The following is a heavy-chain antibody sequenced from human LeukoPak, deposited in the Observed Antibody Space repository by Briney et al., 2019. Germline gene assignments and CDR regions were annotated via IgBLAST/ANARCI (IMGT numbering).Heavy chain of an antibody. D-gene: IGHD3-9*01. CDR1: GFTFSSYA. CDR2: ISGSGGSA. V-gene: IGHV3-23*01. CDR3: VHNYDILTGPDVYGMDV. Sequence: PGGSLRLSCAASGFTFSSYAMSWVRQASGKGLEWVSAISGSGGSAYYADSVKGRFTISRDNSKNTLYLQMNSLRAEDTAVYYCVHNYDILTGPDVYGMDVWGQGTTVTVSS. J-gene: IGHJ6*02.